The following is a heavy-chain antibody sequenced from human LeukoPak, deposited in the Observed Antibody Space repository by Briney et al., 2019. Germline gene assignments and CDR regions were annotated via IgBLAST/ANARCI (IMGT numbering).Heavy chain of an antibody. CDR3: TKDLRYYYADNHSEMDEHDY. CDR1: GFPLYSYC. J-gene: IGHJ4*02. D-gene: IGHD4-23*01. Sequence: PGGCLGLFCGASGFPLYSYCMRWVPQASGPGPEGGAFILYDWTNKYYADSVKGRFTISRDNSKNTLSLQMNSLRVEDTALYYCTKDLRYYYADNHSEMDEHDYWGQGTLVTVSS. CDR2: ILYDWTNK. V-gene: IGHV3-30*02.